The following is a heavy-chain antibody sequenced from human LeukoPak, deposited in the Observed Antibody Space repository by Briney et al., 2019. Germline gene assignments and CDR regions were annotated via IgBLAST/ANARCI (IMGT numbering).Heavy chain of an antibody. D-gene: IGHD1-26*01. V-gene: IGHV1-69-2*01. CDR2: VDPEDGET. J-gene: IGHJ3*02. Sequence: ASVKVSCKVSGYTFTDYYMHWAQQAPGKGLEWMGLVDPEDGETIYAEKFQGKVTITADTSTDTAYMELSSLRSEDTAVYYCVSSRYSGSYDAFDIWGQGTMVTVSS. CDR3: VSSRYSGSYDAFDI. CDR1: GYTFTDYY.